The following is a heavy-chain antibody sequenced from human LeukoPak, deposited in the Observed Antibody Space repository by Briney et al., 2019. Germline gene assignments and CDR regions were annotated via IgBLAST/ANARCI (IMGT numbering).Heavy chain of an antibody. CDR3: AKTTVGYSSGRFPGWPADC. CDR1: GFTFNTYA. V-gene: IGHV3-23*01. J-gene: IGHJ4*02. Sequence: GGSLRLSCAASGFTFNTYAIYWVRQAPGKGLEWVSGICGSGGCTYYADSVKGRFTISRDNSKNTVYLQMISLTVDDTAVYYCAKTTVGYSSGRFPGWPADCWGQGTLVTVSS. D-gene: IGHD6-19*01. CDR2: ICGSGGCT.